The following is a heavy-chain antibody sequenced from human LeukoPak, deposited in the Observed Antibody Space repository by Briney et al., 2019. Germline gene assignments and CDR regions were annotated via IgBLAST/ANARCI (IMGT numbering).Heavy chain of an antibody. CDR3: ARSLPRTFTYYYDSSERGPARYFDL. J-gene: IGHJ2*01. CDR1: GDSVSSNSAG. V-gene: IGHV6-1*01. CDR2: TYYRCKWYN. Sequence: SQTLSLTCAISGDSVSSNSAGWNWIRQSPSRGLEWLGRTYYRCKWYNDYAVSVKSRITINPDPSKNQLSLQLNSVTPEDTAVYYCARSLPRTFTYYYDSSERGPARYFDLWGRGTLVTVSS. D-gene: IGHD3-22*01.